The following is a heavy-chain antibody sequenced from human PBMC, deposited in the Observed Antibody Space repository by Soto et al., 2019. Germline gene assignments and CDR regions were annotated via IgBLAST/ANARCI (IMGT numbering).Heavy chain of an antibody. CDR2: ISAYNGNT. CDR3: ARDWLNVGGWYDY. Sequence: GASVKGSCTASGYTFTSYGISWVRQAPGQGLEWMGWISAYNGNTNYAQKLQGRVTMTTDTSTSTAYIELRSLRSDDTAVYYGARDWLNVGGWYDYWGQGTLVTVSS. CDR1: GYTFTSYG. V-gene: IGHV1-18*01. J-gene: IGHJ4*02. D-gene: IGHD6-19*01.